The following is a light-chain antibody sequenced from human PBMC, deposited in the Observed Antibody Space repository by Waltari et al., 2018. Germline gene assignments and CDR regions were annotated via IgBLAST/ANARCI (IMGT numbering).Light chain of an antibody. CDR2: RNK. CDR1: SNNVGNQG. J-gene: IGLJ1*01. Sequence: QAGLTQPPSVSKGLRQTATLTCTGNSNNVGNQGAAWLQQHQDHPPKLLSYRNKNRPSGISERFSASRSGNTASLTITELQPEDEADYYCTAWDISLNAHVFGTGTEVTVL. V-gene: IGLV10-54*04. CDR3: TAWDISLNAHV.